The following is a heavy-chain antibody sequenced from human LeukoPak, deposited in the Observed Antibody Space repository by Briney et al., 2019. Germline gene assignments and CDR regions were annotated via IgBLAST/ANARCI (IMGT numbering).Heavy chain of an antibody. D-gene: IGHD3-22*01. CDR3: ARGPYYYDSSGYYYHRFDH. V-gene: IGHV1-46*01. J-gene: IGHJ4*02. CDR1: GYTFTNYY. CDR2: INPIGGRT. Sequence: ASVKVSCKASGYTFTNYYMHWVRQAPGQGLEWMGIINPIGGRTSYAQKFQGRITMTRDTSTSTAYMELRSLRSDDTAVYYCARGPYYYDSSGYYYHRFDHWGQGTLVTVSS.